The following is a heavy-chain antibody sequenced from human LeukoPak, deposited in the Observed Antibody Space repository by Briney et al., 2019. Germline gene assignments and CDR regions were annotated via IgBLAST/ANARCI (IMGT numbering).Heavy chain of an antibody. CDR3: AKVGGTVIV. J-gene: IGHJ4*02. CDR1: GFTFSSYS. CDR2: ISSSSSYI. Sequence: GGSLRLSCAASGFTFSSYSMNWVRQAPGKGLEWVSSISSSSSYIYYADSVKGRLTISRDNSKNTLYLQMNSLRAEDTAVYYCAKVGGTVIVWGQGTLVTVSS. D-gene: IGHD3-22*01. V-gene: IGHV3-21*04.